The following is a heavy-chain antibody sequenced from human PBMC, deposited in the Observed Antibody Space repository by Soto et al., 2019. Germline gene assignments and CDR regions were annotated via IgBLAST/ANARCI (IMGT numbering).Heavy chain of an antibody. CDR2: IIPIFGTP. CDR1: GGTFSTYA. D-gene: IGHD5-12*01. V-gene: IGHV1-69*12. J-gene: IGHJ4*02. Sequence: QVQLVKSGAEVKKPGSSVKVSCKASGGTFSTYAISWVQQAPGQGLEWMGGIIPIFGTPNYAQKFQGRVTITADESTSTAFMELSSLRSEDTALYYCARNEGDGYGHWGQGTRVTVSS. CDR3: ARNEGDGYGH.